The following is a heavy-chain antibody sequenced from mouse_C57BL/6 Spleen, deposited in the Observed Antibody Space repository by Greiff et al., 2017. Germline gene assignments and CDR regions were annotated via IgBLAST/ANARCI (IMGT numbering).Heavy chain of an antibody. V-gene: IGHV10-1*01. Sequence: EVQLVESGGGLVQPKGSLKLSCAASGFSFHTYAMNWVRQAPGKGLEWVARLRSTRNNYATYYADSVKDRFTISRDDSESMLYLQMNNLKTEDTAMYYWVRLGGYFLMDYWGQGTSVTVSS. CDR2: LRSTRNNYAT. CDR1: GFSFHTYA. D-gene: IGHD2-3*01. CDR3: VRLGGYFLMDY. J-gene: IGHJ4*01.